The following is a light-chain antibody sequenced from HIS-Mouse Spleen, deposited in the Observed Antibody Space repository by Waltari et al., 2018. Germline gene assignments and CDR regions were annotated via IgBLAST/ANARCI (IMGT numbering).Light chain of an antibody. Sequence: DILMTQSPDSLAVSLGERATIHCKSRQSVLYRSNKKNKLAWYRQKPGQPPKLLIYWASTRASGVPDRFSGSGSGTDFTLTISRLQAEDVAVYYCQQYYSTPYTFGQGTKLEIK. CDR2: WAS. V-gene: IGKV4-1*01. CDR3: QQYYSTPYT. J-gene: IGKJ2*01. CDR1: QSVLYRSNKKNK.